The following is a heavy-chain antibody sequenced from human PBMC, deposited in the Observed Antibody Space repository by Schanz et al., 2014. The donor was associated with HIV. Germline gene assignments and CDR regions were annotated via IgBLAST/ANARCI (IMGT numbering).Heavy chain of an antibody. D-gene: IGHD6-6*01. V-gene: IGHV3-74*01. Sequence: EVQLVESGGGLVQPGGSLRLSCAASGFTFSNDWMHWVRQAPGKGLVWVSRVNSDGSSRNYVDSVKGRFTISRDNAKNTLFLQLNSQRAEVTAVYYCVRVGAARRSYWDFDLWGRGTPVTVSS. CDR1: GFTFSNDW. CDR2: VNSDGSSR. J-gene: IGHJ2*01. CDR3: VRVGAARRSYWDFDL.